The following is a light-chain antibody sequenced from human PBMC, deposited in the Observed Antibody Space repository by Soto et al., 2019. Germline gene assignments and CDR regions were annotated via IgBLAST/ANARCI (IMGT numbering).Light chain of an antibody. CDR1: QSVSGN. Sequence: EIVMTQSPATLSVSPGERATLSCRASQSVSGNLAWYQQKPGQAPRLLIYGASTRATGIPARFSGSGSGTEFTLTISSLRSEDFAVCYCQQYNTWPPLTFGGGTKVDIK. V-gene: IGKV3-15*01. CDR3: QQYNTWPPLT. J-gene: IGKJ4*01. CDR2: GAS.